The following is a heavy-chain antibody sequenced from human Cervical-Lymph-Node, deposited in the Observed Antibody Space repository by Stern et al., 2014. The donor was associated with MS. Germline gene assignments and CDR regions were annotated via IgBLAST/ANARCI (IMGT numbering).Heavy chain of an antibody. V-gene: IGHV5-51*01. J-gene: IGHJ4*02. CDR2: IFPWGSDI. CDR1: GYTFTSYW. CDR3: ARQRYFDY. Sequence: EVQLVQSGPEVKRPGESLKISCQASGYTFTSYWIGWVRQMPGKGLEWIAIIFPWGSDIRYTPSFQGQVPISADKSSSTAYLQWNNLKASDTAIYYCARQRYFDYWGQGTLVTVSS.